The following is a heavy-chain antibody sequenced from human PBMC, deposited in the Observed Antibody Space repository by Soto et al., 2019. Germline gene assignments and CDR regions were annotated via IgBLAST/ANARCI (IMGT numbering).Heavy chain of an antibody. CDR3: AGGGVFGSGYYQPTWFAP. CDR1: GGSFSGYY. D-gene: IGHD3-3*01. J-gene: IGHJ5*02. CDR2: INHSGST. Sequence: SETLSLTCAVYGGSFSGYYWSLIRQPPGKGLECIWEINHSGSTSYNPSLKSRVTISVDTSKNQFSLKLSSVTAADTAVYYCAGGGVFGSGYYQPTWFAPGGKEPLVTVPS. V-gene: IGHV4-34*01.